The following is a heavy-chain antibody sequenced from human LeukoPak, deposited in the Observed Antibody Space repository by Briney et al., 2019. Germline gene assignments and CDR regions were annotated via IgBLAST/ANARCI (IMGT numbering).Heavy chain of an antibody. D-gene: IGHD3-10*01. J-gene: IGHJ6*04. CDR2: ISASGGST. Sequence: GRSLRLSCAPSGLTFANYAMSWVRKAPGKGLSSVSSISASGGSTYYADSVKGRFTISRDNSNKILYLQMNSLRAEDTAVYYCAKCFSMIRGLRGTYYYYGMDVWGRGTTVTVSS. CDR1: GLTFANYA. CDR3: AKCFSMIRGLRGTYYYYGMDV. V-gene: IGHV3-23*01.